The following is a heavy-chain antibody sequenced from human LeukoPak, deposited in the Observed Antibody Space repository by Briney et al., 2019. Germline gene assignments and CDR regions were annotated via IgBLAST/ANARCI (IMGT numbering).Heavy chain of an antibody. Sequence: GGSLRLSCAASGFTFDDYAMHWVRQAPGKGLEWVSGISWNSGSIGYADSVKGRFTISRDNAKNSLYLQMNSLRAEDTALYYCAKCLRLGELSLCTLDYWGQGTLVTVSS. D-gene: IGHD3-16*02. CDR2: ISWNSGSI. CDR1: GFTFDDYA. CDR3: AKCLRLGELSLCTLDY. J-gene: IGHJ4*02. V-gene: IGHV3-9*01.